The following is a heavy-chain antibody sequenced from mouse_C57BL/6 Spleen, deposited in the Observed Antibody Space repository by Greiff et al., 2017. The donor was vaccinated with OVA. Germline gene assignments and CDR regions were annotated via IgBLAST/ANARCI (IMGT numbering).Heavy chain of an antibody. CDR1: GYAFSSSW. V-gene: IGHV1-82*01. J-gene: IGHJ4*01. CDR2: IYPGDGDT. Sequence: VKLQESGPELVKPGASVKISCKASGYAFSSSWMNWVKQRPGKGLEWIGRIYPGDGDTNYNGKFKGKATLTADKSSSTAYMQLSSLTSEDSAVYFCARKKDFGDYYAMDYWGQGTSVTVSS. CDR3: ARKKDFGDYYAMDY.